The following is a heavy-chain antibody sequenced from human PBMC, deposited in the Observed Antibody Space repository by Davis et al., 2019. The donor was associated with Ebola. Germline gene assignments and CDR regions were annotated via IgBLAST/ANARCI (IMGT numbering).Heavy chain of an antibody. V-gene: IGHV3-21*04. CDR3: ARGSGWLTPFDY. CDR1: GFTFSSYS. CDR2: ISSSSSYI. D-gene: IGHD6-19*01. Sequence: GESLKISCAASGFTFSSYSMNWVRQAPGKGLEWVSSISSSSSYIYYADSVKGRFTISRDNAKNSLYLQMNSLRAEDTAVYYCARGSGWLTPFDYWGQGTLVTVSS. J-gene: IGHJ4*02.